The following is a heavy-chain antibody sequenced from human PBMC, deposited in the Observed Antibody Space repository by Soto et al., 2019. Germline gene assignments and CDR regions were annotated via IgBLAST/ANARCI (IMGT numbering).Heavy chain of an antibody. Sequence: QVQLVQSGAEVKKSGASVKVSCKPSGYSFSDYFIQWVRQAPGQGLEWVAWINPKTAATNYAKKFQGRVSLTWDTSATTAYMELTRLRPDDTAVYYCARIKWGLNYSNGMDFWGQGTTVIVS. CDR2: INPKTAAT. D-gene: IGHD1-26*01. CDR1: GYSFSDYF. V-gene: IGHV1-2*02. J-gene: IGHJ6*02. CDR3: ARIKWGLNYSNGMDF.